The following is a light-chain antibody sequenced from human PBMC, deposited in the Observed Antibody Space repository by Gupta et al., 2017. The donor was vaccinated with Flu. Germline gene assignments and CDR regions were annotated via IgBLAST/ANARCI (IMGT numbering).Light chain of an antibody. CDR3: QVWDGSNDYVYV. J-gene: IGLJ1*01. V-gene: IGLV3-21*02. CDR1: NIGSKS. Sequence: SYVLIQPPSVSVAPGQTARITCGGNNIGSKSVHWYQQKPGQAPVVVGSDDSARPSGIPERFSGSNSGNTATPTINRVEAGDEADYYCQVWDGSNDYVYVCGSGTKV. CDR2: DDS.